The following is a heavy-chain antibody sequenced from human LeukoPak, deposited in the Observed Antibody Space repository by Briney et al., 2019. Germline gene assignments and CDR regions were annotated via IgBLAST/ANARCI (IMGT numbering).Heavy chain of an antibody. J-gene: IGHJ4*02. CDR1: GFTFSSYG. V-gene: IGHV3-30*18. Sequence: PGGSLSLSCAPSGFTFSSYGMHRVRQAPGKGLEWVTVISYDGNNKYYTDSVKGRFTIPRDNSKNTLYLQMNSLRAEDTAVYYCAKEPHYDILTGSGGVDYWGQGTLVTVSS. D-gene: IGHD3-9*01. CDR2: ISYDGNNK. CDR3: AKEPHYDILTGSGGVDY.